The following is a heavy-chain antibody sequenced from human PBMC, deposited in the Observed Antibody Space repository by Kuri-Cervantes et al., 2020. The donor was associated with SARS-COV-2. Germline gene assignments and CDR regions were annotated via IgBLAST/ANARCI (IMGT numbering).Heavy chain of an antibody. CDR3: VGVGRSSSYSLAARDY. J-gene: IGHJ4*02. CDR2: IRYGGSNK. V-gene: IGHV3-30*02. D-gene: IGHD6-6*01. Sequence: GGSLRLSCAASGFTFSSYGMHWVRQAPGKGLEWVAFIRYGGSNKYYADSVKGRFTISRDNSKNTLYLQMNSLRAEDTAVYYCVGVGRSSSYSLAARDYWGQGTLVTVSS. CDR1: GFTFSSYG.